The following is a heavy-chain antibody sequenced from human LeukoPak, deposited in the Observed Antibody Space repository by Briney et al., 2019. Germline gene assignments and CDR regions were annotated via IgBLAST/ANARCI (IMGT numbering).Heavy chain of an antibody. CDR2: ISSSSSTI. D-gene: IGHD6-19*01. CDR3: ARDAHGGGWYYFDY. Sequence: PGGSLRLSCAASGFTFSDYYMSWIRQAPGKGLEWVSYISSSSSTIYYADSVKGRFTISRDNAKNSLYLQMNSLRDEDTAVYYCARDAHGGGWYYFDYWGQGTLVTVSS. CDR1: GFTFSDYY. V-gene: IGHV3-11*04. J-gene: IGHJ4*02.